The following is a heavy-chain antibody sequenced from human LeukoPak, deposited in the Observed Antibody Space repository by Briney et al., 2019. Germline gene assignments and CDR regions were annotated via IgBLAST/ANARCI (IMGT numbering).Heavy chain of an antibody. CDR1: GGSISSSSYY. D-gene: IGHD2-2*01. V-gene: IGHV4-39*01. CDR2: IYYSGST. CDR3: ARQRIVVVPAARNWYFDL. Sequence: SETLSLTCTVSGGSISSSSYYWGWIRQPPGKGLEWIGSIYYSGSTYYNPSLKSRVTISVDTSKNQFSLKLSSVTAADTAVYYCARQRIVVVPAARNWYFDLWGRGTLVTVSS. J-gene: IGHJ2*01.